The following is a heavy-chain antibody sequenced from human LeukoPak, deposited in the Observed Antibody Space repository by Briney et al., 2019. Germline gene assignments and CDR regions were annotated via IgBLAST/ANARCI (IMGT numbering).Heavy chain of an antibody. D-gene: IGHD2-21*02. V-gene: IGHV3-74*01. J-gene: IGHJ6*02. CDR3: ARVGDSNRYGMDV. Sequence: GGSLRLSCVASGFTFSSNWMHWVRQAPGKGLVWVSHINGDGSTTRYADSVEGRFTISRDNAKNTLYLQMNSLRAEDTAAYYCARVGDSNRYGMDVWGQGTTVTVPS. CDR2: INGDGSTT. CDR1: GFTFSSNW.